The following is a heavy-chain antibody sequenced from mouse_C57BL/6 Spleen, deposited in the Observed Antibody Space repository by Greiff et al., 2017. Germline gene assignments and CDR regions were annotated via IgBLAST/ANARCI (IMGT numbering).Heavy chain of an antibody. V-gene: IGHV1-42*01. J-gene: IGHJ2*01. CDR3: ARRDNDYDFDY. D-gene: IGHD2-4*01. CDR2: LNPTTGGT. Sequence: EVQLQQSGPELVKPGASVKISCKASGYSFTGYYMNWVKQSPEQSLEWIGELNPTTGGTTYNQKFKAKATLTVDKSSSTAYMQLKSLTSEDSAVYYFARRDNDYDFDYWGQGTTLTVSS. CDR1: GYSFTGYY.